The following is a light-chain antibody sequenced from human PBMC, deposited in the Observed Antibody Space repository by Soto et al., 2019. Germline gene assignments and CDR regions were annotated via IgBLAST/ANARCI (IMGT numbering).Light chain of an antibody. Sequence: DTQMTQSPSSLSASVGDRVTITCRASQSVGRLLNWFQQKQGKAPKLVIYAASTLQSGAPSRFSGSGAGTDFTLIISSLQPEDFATYFCQQSYSLPYTFGQGTKLEI. V-gene: IGKV1-39*01. CDR1: QSVGRL. J-gene: IGKJ2*01. CDR3: QQSYSLPYT. CDR2: AAS.